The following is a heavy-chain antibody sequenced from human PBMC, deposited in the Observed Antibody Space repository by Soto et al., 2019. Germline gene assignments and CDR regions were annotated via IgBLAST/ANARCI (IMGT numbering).Heavy chain of an antibody. CDR3: AKGTRGNSPELDF. CDR1: GFTFDDYT. D-gene: IGHD1-1*01. CDR2: ISWDGDSA. J-gene: IGHJ4*02. Sequence: GESLKISCAASGFTFDDYTMHWVRQTPGKGLEWVSLISWDGDSAYYADSVRGRFTISRDNSKNSLFLQMNNVRAEDAALYFCAKGTRGNSPELDFWGQGTVVTVSS. V-gene: IGHV3-43*01.